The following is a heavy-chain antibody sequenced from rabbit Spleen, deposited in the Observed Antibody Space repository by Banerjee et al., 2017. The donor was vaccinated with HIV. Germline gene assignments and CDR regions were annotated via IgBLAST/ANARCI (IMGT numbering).Heavy chain of an antibody. J-gene: IGHJ4*01. CDR1: GFSFSGNY. CDR2: FSAGDGDS. CDR3: ARGYLAYFDL. V-gene: IGHV1S47*01. Sequence: ELVESGGGLVQPEGALTLTCTASGFSFSGNYYMCWVRQAPGKGLEWIGCFSAGDGDSYYANWVGGRFTISRSTNQNTVTLQMTSLTGADTATYFCARGYLAYFDLWGPGTLVTVS.